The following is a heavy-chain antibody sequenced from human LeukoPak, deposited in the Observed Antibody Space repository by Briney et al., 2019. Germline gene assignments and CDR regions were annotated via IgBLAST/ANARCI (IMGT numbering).Heavy chain of an antibody. V-gene: IGHV4-4*02. D-gene: IGHD2-2*01. Sequence: SGTLPLTCAVSGGSIGASINSPNWWSWVRQPPGKGLEWIGEIFHSGSTNYNPSLKSRVTMSVDKSKNQFSLNLTSVTAADTAVYFCARAPRAYCSTTGSCFQDYWGQGTLVTVSS. CDR3: ARAPRAYCSTTGSCFQDY. CDR1: GGSIGASINSPNW. CDR2: IFHSGST. J-gene: IGHJ4*02.